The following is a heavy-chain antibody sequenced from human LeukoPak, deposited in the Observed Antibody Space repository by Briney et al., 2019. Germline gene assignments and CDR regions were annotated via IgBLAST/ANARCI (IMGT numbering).Heavy chain of an antibody. V-gene: IGHV1-2*02. J-gene: IGHJ3*02. CDR2: INPNSGGT. CDR1: GYTFTGYY. D-gene: IGHD2-2*01. CDR3: ARDLTMSGHDAFDI. Sequence: ASVTVSCEASGYTFTGYYMHWVRQAPGQGLEWMGWINPNSGGTNYAQKFQGRVTMTRDTSISTAYMELSRLRSDDTAVYYCARDLTMSGHDAFDIWGQGTMVTVSS.